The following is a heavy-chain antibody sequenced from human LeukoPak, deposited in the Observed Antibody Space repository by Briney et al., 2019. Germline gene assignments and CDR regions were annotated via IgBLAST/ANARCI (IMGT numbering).Heavy chain of an antibody. D-gene: IGHD3-22*01. CDR2: ISAYNGNT. J-gene: IGHJ5*02. Sequence: ASVKVSCKASGYTFTSYGISWVRQAPGQGLEWMGWISAYNGNTNYAHKLQGRVTMTTDTSTSTAYMELRSLRSDDTAVYYCALVVIPFACFDPWGQGTLVTVSS. CDR3: ALVVIPFACFDP. V-gene: IGHV1-18*01. CDR1: GYTFTSYG.